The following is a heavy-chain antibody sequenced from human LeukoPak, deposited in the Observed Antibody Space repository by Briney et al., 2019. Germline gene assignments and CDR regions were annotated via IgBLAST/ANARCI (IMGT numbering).Heavy chain of an antibody. CDR2: ISGSGGST. CDR1: GFTFSSYA. D-gene: IGHD6-6*01. CDR3: AKGGSSSSAWNYYYYYYMDV. Sequence: GGSLRLSCAASGFTFSSYAMSWVRQAPGKGLEWVSAISGSGGSTYYADSVKGRFTISRDNSKNTLYLQMNSLRAEDTAVYYCAKGGSSSSAWNYYYYYYMDVWGKGTTVTVSS. V-gene: IGHV3-23*01. J-gene: IGHJ6*03.